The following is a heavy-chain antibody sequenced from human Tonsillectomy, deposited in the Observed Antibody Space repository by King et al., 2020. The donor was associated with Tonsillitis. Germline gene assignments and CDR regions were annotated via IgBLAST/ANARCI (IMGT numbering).Heavy chain of an antibody. V-gene: IGHV3-9*01. D-gene: IGHD3-22*01. CDR2: ISCNSGVI. CDR1: GFAFEDYT. CDR3: AKDVRQLDLSDSSAYMGGVFDY. J-gene: IGHJ4*01. Sequence: VQLVESGGGLVQPGRSLRLSCAASGFAFEDYTMNWVRQAPGKGLEWVSGISCNSGVIGYADSGQGRFTISRDNAKNSLYLQVNSLRDEDTALYYCAKDVRQLDLSDSSAYMGGVFDYWGQGTMVTVSS.